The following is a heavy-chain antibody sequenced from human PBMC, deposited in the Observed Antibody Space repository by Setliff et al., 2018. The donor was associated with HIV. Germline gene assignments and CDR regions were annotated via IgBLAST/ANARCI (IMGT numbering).Heavy chain of an antibody. V-gene: IGHV4-61*09. CDR3: ARDVGYYGSGSQP. Sequence: SETLSLTCTVSGGSISSGSYYWSWIRQPAGKGLEWIGHIYTSGSTNYNPSLKSRVTISVDTSKNQFSLKLSSVTAADTVVYYCARDVGYYGSGSQPWGQGTLVTVSS. CDR2: IYTSGST. D-gene: IGHD3-10*01. CDR1: GGSISSGSYY. J-gene: IGHJ5*02.